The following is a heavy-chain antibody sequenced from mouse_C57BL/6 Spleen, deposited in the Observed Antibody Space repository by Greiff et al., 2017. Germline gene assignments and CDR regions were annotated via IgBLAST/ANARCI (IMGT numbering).Heavy chain of an antibody. CDR1: GYTFTSYW. V-gene: IGHV1-50*01. J-gene: IGHJ1*03. D-gene: IGHD1-1*01. CDR3: ARPYYYGSSYYWYFDV. Sequence: QVQLQQPGAELVKPGASVTLSCKASGYTFTSYWMQWVKQRPGQGLEWIGEIDPSDSYTNYNQKFKGKATLTVDTSSSTAYMQLSSLTSEDSAVYYCARPYYYGSSYYWYFDVWGTGTTVTVSS. CDR2: IDPSDSYT.